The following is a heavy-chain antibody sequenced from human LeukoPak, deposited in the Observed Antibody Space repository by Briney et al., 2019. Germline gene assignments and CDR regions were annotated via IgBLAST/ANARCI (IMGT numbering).Heavy chain of an antibody. CDR3: ARGCGSGSYYYYYYYYMDV. V-gene: IGHV1-8*01. CDR1: GYTFTSYD. CDR2: MNPNSGNT. Sequence: ASVKVSCKASGYTFTSYDINWVRQATGQGLEWMGWMNPNSGNTGYAQKFQGRVTMIRNTSISTAYMELSSLRSEDTAVYYCARGCGSGSYYYYYYYYMDVWGKGTTVTVSS. D-gene: IGHD3-10*01. J-gene: IGHJ6*03.